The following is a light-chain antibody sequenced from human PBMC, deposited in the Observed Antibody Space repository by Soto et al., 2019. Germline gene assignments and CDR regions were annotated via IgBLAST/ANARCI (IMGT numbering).Light chain of an antibody. V-gene: IGLV1-40*01. Sequence: QSVLTQPPSVSGAPGQRDTISCTGSSSNIGAGYDVHWYQQLPGTAPKLLIYDNTNRPSGVPDRFSGSKSGTSASLAITGLQAEDEADYYCQSYDTSLSGSGVFGTGTKVTVL. CDR2: DNT. J-gene: IGLJ1*01. CDR3: QSYDTSLSGSGV. CDR1: SSNIGAGYD.